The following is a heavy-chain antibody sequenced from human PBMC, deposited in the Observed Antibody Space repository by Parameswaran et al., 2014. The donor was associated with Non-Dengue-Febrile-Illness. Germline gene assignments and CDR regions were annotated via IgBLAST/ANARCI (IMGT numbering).Heavy chain of an antibody. CDR3: ARGSYDSSGYYYYFDY. D-gene: IGHD3-22*01. V-gene: IGHV1-69*06. Sequence: WVRQAPGQGLEWMGGIIPIFGTANYAQKFQGRVTITADKSTSTAYMELSSLRSEDTAVYYCARGSYDSSGYYYYFDYWGQGTLVTVSS. CDR2: IIPIFGTA. J-gene: IGHJ4*02.